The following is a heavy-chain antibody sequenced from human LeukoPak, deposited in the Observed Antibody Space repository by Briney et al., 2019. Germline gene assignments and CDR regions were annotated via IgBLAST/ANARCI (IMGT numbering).Heavy chain of an antibody. D-gene: IGHD2-15*01. CDR2: IYYSGST. CDR1: GGSISSYY. CDR3: AREKRYCSGGSCYQWFDP. V-gene: IGHV4-59*01. J-gene: IGHJ5*02. Sequence: SETLSLTCTVSGGSISSYYWSWIRQPPGKRLEWIGYIYYSGSTNYNPSLKSRVTISVDTSKNQFSLKLSSVTAADTAVYYCAREKRYCSGGSCYQWFDPWGQGTLVTVSS.